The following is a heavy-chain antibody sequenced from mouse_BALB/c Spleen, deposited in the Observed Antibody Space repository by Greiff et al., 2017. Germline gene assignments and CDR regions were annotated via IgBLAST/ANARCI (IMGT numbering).Heavy chain of an antibody. Sequence: EVHLVESGGGLVQPGGSRKLSCAASGFTFSSFGMHWVRQAPEKGLEWVAYISSGSSTIYYAYTVKGRFTISRDNPKNTLFLQMTSLRSEDTAMYYCARYYDYDEGFAYWGQGTLVTVSA. CDR3: ARYYDYDEGFAY. J-gene: IGHJ3*01. D-gene: IGHD2-4*01. CDR1: GFTFSSFG. CDR2: ISSGSSTI. V-gene: IGHV5-17*02.